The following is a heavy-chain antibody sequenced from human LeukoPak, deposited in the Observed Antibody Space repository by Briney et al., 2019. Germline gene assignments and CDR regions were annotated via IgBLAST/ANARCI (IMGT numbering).Heavy chain of an antibody. J-gene: IGHJ2*01. CDR3: ARIVPFYWYFDL. V-gene: IGHV4-61*02. Sequence: SSQTLSLTCTVPGGSISSGSYYWSWIRQPAGKGLEWIGRIYTSGSTNYNPSLKSRVTISVDTSKNQFSLKLSSVTAADTAVYYCARIVPFYWYFDLWGRGTLVTVSS. CDR1: GGSISSGSYY. CDR2: IYTSGST. D-gene: IGHD3-22*01.